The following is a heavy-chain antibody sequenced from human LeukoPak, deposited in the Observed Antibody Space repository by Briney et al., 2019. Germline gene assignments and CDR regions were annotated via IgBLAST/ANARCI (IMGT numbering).Heavy chain of an antibody. Sequence: GGSLRLSCAASGFTFNNYWIHWVRQVPGKGLVWVSRINNDGSSASYVDSVKGRFAISRDSAKNTLFLQMNSLRAEDTAVYYCARRGTGHGMDVWGQGTTVIVSS. CDR2: INNDGSSA. J-gene: IGHJ6*02. CDR1: GFTFNNYW. CDR3: ARRGTGHGMDV. D-gene: IGHD1-1*01. V-gene: IGHV3-74*01.